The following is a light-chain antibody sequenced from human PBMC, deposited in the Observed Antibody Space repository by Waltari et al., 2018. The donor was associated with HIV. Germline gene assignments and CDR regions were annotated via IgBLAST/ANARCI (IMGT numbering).Light chain of an antibody. CDR1: QSISSF. J-gene: IGKJ4*01. CDR3: QESYSTPLT. Sequence: DIQMTQSPSSLSASVGDRVTITCRASQSISSFLNWYQQKPGKAPKLLIYAASNLQSGVPSRFSGSGSGTDFTLTISNLQPEDFASYYCQESYSTPLTFGGGTKVEI. V-gene: IGKV1-39*01. CDR2: AAS.